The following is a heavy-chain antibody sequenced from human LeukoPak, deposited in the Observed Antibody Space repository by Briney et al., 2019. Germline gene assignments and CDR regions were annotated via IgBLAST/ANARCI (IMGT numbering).Heavy chain of an antibody. CDR2: IKQDGSDK. D-gene: IGHD3/OR15-3a*01. Sequence: GGSLRLSCAASGFTFSSCWMTWVRQAPGKGLEWVASIKQDGSDKYYVDSVKGRFTISRDNAKRSVYLQMNSLRVEDTAVFYCARDSGTGWNYWGQGTLVTVSS. CDR3: ARDSGTGWNY. J-gene: IGHJ4*02. CDR1: GFTFSSCW. V-gene: IGHV3-7*01.